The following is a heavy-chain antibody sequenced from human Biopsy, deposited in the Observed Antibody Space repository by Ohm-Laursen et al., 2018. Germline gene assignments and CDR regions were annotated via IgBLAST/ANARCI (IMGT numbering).Heavy chain of an antibody. D-gene: IGHD1-26*01. CDR2: IYYTGST. CDR1: GGSISSYY. Sequence: SETLSLTCTVSGGSISSYYWSWIRQPPGKGLEWIGYIYYTGSTNYNPSLKGQVTISVDTSMNHLSLRLTSVIAADTAVYYCARHAPSYSGSYWRYFDLWGRGTLVTVSS. V-gene: IGHV4-59*08. CDR3: ARHAPSYSGSYWRYFDL. J-gene: IGHJ2*01.